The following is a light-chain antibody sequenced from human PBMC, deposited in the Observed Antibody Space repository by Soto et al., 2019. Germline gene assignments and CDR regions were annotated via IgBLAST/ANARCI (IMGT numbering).Light chain of an antibody. CDR2: EVS. CDR3: CSYAGSKYV. J-gene: IGLJ1*01. V-gene: IGLV2-23*02. Sequence: QSALTQPASVSGSPGQSITISCTGTSSDVGNYNLVSWYQHHPGKAPKLMIYEVSKRPSGVSNRFSGSKSGDTASLTISGLQAEDEAAYYCCSYAGSKYVFGTGTKVTVL. CDR1: SSDVGNYNL.